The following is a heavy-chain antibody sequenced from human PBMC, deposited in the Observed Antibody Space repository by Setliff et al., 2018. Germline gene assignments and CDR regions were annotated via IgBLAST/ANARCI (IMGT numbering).Heavy chain of an antibody. CDR1: GGSISSHY. J-gene: IGHJ4*02. D-gene: IGHD1-26*01. CDR2: IYYSGST. Sequence: SETLSLTCTVSGGSISSHYWSWIRQPPGKGLEWIGYIYYSGSTNYNPSLKSRVTISVDTSKNQFSLKLSSVTAADTAVYYCAATRDGYNMGYWGQGTLVTVSS. CDR3: AATRDGYNMGY. V-gene: IGHV4-59*11.